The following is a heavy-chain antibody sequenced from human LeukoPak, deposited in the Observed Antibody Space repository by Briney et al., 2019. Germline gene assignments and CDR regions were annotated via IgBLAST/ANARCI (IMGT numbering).Heavy chain of an antibody. CDR3: ARTVAAAGDYYDSSGPYAFDI. D-gene: IGHD3-22*01. Sequence: GGSLRLSCAASRLTFSSYSMNWVRQAPGKGLEWISYISSGSSTIYYADSVKGRFTISRDNAKNSLYLQMNSLRAEDTAVYYCARTVAAAGDYYDSSGPYAFDIWGQGTMVTVSS. V-gene: IGHV3-48*01. CDR2: ISSGSSTI. J-gene: IGHJ3*02. CDR1: RLTFSSYS.